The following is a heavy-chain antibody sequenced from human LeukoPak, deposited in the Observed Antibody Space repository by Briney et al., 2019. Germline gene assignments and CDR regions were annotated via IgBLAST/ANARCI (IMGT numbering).Heavy chain of an antibody. D-gene: IGHD5-24*01. Sequence: SQTLSLTCAISGDSVSSNSTACNWIRQSPSRGLEWLGRTYYRSKWYSDYAVSVKSRITINPDTSKNQFSLQLNSVTPEDTAGYYCARGGQGDGYSADEAFDMWGQGTMVTVSS. CDR3: ARGGQGDGYSADEAFDM. V-gene: IGHV6-1*01. CDR2: TYYRSKWYS. J-gene: IGHJ3*02. CDR1: GDSVSSNSTA.